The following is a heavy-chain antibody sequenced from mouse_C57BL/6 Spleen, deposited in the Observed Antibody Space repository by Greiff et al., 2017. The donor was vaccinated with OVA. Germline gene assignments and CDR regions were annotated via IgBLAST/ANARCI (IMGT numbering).Heavy chain of an antibody. J-gene: IGHJ1*03. D-gene: IGHD1-1*01. V-gene: IGHV5-15*01. CDR3: ARLAYYYGSSSWYFDV. Sequence: EVKLMESGGGLVQPGGSLKLSCAASGFTFSDYGMAWVRQAPRKGPEWVAFISNLAYSIYYADTVTGRFTISRENAKNTLYLEMSSLRSEDTAMYYCARLAYYYGSSSWYFDVWGTGTTVTVSS. CDR1: GFTFSDYG. CDR2: ISNLAYSI.